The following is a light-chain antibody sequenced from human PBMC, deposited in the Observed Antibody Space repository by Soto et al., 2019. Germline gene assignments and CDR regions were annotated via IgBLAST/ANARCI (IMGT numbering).Light chain of an antibody. V-gene: IGKV2-28*01. CDR1: QSLLHSNGYNY. Sequence: DIVMTQSPLSLPVTPGEPASISCRSSQSLLHSNGYNYLDWYLQKPGQSPQLLIYLGSNRASGGPVRVSGGVSDTDITLKISRVEGEDVGVYYCMQALQTPITFGPGTKVDIK. J-gene: IGKJ3*01. CDR2: LGS. CDR3: MQALQTPIT.